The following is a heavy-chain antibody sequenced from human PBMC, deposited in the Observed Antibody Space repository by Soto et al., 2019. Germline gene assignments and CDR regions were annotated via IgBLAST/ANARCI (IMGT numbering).Heavy chain of an antibody. J-gene: IGHJ4*02. CDR2: ISAYNGNT. Sequence: ASVKVSCKASGYTFTSYGISWVRQAPGQGLEWMGWISAYNGNTNYAQKLQGRVTMTTDTSTSTAYMELRSLRSDDTAVYYCARDPVYDILPGYSPIDFRGQGTLVTLSS. D-gene: IGHD3-9*01. V-gene: IGHV1-18*01. CDR3: ARDPVYDILPGYSPIDF. CDR1: GYTFTSYG.